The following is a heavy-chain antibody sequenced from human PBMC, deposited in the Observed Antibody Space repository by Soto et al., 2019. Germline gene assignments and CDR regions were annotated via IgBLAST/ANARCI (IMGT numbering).Heavy chain of an antibody. CDR1: GDSMATGGHY. Sequence: SETLSLTCTVSGDSMATGGHYYNWIRQVPGKGLGWIGYVYYSGATHYTPSLRARATISRDTSKNQFSLRLISVTAADTALYYCARDKDLQPTVWGFWGQGIQVTVSS. CDR2: VYYSGAT. D-gene: IGHD3-16*01. CDR3: ARDKDLQPTVWGF. V-gene: IGHV4-31*02. J-gene: IGHJ4*02.